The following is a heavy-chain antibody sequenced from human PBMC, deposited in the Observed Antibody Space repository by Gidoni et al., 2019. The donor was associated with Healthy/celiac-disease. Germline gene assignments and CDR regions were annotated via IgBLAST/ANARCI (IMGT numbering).Heavy chain of an antibody. D-gene: IGHD5-18*01. Sequence: QEQLVESGGGVVQPGRSLRLACTDSGFTFSSYGMHWVRQAPGKGLEWVAFISDDGSNKYYAVSVKGRFTISRDNSKNTLYLQMNSLRAEDTAVYYCAKEVGRYSYGPWYFDYWGQGTLVTVSS. CDR2: ISDDGSNK. CDR1: GFTFSSYG. V-gene: IGHV3-30*18. J-gene: IGHJ4*02. CDR3: AKEVGRYSYGPWYFDY.